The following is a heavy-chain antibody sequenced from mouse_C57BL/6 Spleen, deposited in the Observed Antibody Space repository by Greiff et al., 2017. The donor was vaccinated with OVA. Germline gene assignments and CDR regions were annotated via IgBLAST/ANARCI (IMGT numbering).Heavy chain of an antibody. CDR3: AREGITTVVARDWYFDV. CDR2: IYPRDGST. Sequence: QVQLKQSGPELVKPGASVKLSCKASGYTFTSYDINWVKQRPGQGLEWIGWIYPRDGSTKYNEKFKGKATLTVDTSSSTAYMELHSLTSEDSAVYFCAREGITTVVARDWYFDVWGTGTTVTVSS. V-gene: IGHV1-85*01. J-gene: IGHJ1*03. D-gene: IGHD1-1*01. CDR1: GYTFTSYD.